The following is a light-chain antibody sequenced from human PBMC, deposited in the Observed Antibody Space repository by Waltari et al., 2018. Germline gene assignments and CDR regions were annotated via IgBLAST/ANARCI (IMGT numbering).Light chain of an antibody. J-gene: IGLJ1*01. Sequence: QSALTQPASVSGSPGQSITISCSGTDSDVCAYHFVSWYQQHPGKAPHLLIYEVRNRPSGISNRFSASKAGNTASLTISGLQAEDEADYYCSSYTTSSAPGVFGTGTRVTVL. CDR2: EVR. V-gene: IGLV2-14*01. CDR3: SSYTTSSAPGV. CDR1: DSDVCAYHF.